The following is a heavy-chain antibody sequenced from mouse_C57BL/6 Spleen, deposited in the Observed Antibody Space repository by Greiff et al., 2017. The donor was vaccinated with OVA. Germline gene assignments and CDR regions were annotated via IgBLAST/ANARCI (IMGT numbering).Heavy chain of an antibody. D-gene: IGHD1-1*01. V-gene: IGHV2-4*01. CDR2: IWSGGST. Sequence: VQLVESGPGLVQPSQSLSITCTVSGFSLTSYGVHWVRQPPGKGLEWLGVIWSGGSTDYNAAFISRLSISKDNSKSQVFFKMNSLQADDTAIYYCAKTDYYYWYFDVWGTGTTVTVSS. J-gene: IGHJ1*03. CDR3: AKTDYYYWYFDV. CDR1: GFSLTSYG.